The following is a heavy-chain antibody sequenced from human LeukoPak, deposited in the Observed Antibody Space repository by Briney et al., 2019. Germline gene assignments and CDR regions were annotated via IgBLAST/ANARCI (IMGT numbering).Heavy chain of an antibody. D-gene: IGHD2-21*01. CDR2: ISSSSTYI. J-gene: IGHJ4*02. Sequence: GGSLRLSCAASGFTFNTYSMTWVRQAPGKGLEWVASISSSSTYIHYADSMKGRFTISRDNAKNSLYLQMNSLRAEDTAVYYCVREAYDPHGWGQGTLVTVSS. V-gene: IGHV3-21*01. CDR3: VREAYDPHG. CDR1: GFTFNTYS.